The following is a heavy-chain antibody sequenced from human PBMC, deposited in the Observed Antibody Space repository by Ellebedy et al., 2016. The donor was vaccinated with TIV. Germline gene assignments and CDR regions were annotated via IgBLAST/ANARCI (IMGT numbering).Heavy chain of an antibody. D-gene: IGHD5-12*01. Sequence: MPSETLSLTCVISGDSLSSDSASWNWVRQSPSRGLEWLGRTYYRSRWYNDYAISVKSRIIIKPDTSKNQFSLQLNSVTPEDTALYYCARDGYSSFDYWFDPWGQGTQVTVTS. V-gene: IGHV6-1*01. CDR1: GDSLSSDSAS. CDR2: TYYRSRWYN. CDR3: ARDGYSSFDYWFDP. J-gene: IGHJ5*02.